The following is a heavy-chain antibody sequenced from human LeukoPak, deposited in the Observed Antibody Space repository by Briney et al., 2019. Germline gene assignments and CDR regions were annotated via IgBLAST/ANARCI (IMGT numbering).Heavy chain of an antibody. CDR1: GGSISSGGYY. CDR3: ARAAAAGINWLDP. D-gene: IGHD6-13*01. CDR2: IYYSGST. J-gene: IGHJ5*02. Sequence: SETLSLTCTVSGGSISSGGYYWSWIRQHPGKGLEWIGYIYYSGSTYYNPSLKSRVTISVDTSKNQFSLKLSSVTAADTAVYYCARAAAAGINWLDPWGQGTLVTVSS. V-gene: IGHV4-31*03.